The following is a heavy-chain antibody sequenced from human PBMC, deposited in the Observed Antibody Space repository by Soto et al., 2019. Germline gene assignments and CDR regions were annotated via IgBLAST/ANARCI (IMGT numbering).Heavy chain of an antibody. J-gene: IGHJ6*02. Sequence: SETLSLTCTVSGGSISSYYWSWIRQPPGKGLEWIGYIYYSGSTNYNPSLKSRVTISVDTSKNQFSLKLSSVTAADTAVYYCAREVYSYGYYYYYGMDVWGQGITVTVSS. CDR2: IYYSGST. CDR1: GGSISSYY. D-gene: IGHD5-18*01. CDR3: AREVYSYGYYYYYGMDV. V-gene: IGHV4-59*01.